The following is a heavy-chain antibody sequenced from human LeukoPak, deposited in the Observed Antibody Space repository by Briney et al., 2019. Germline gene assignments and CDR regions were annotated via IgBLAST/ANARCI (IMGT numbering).Heavy chain of an antibody. J-gene: IGHJ3*02. V-gene: IGHV4-39*07. D-gene: IGHD3-10*01. CDR1: GGSISSSSYY. CDR2: IYYSGST. Sequence: SSETLSLTCTVSGGSISSSSYYWGWIRQPPGKGLEWIGSIYYSGSTYYNPSLKSRVTISVDTSKNQFSLKLSSVTAADTAVYYCARVVPQGLWFGELLDAFDIWGQGTMVTVSS. CDR3: ARVVPQGLWFGELLDAFDI.